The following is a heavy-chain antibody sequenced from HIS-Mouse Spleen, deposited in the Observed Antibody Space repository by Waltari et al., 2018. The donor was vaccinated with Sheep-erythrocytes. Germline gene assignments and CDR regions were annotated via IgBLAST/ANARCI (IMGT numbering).Heavy chain of an antibody. CDR2: NCPGESDT. CDR1: GYSFTSYW. J-gene: IGHJ4*02. D-gene: IGHD3-22*01. Sequence: EVQLVQSGAEVKKPGESLKISCKGSGYSFTSYWIGWVRQMPGKGLEWMGVNCPGESDTRYSPSFQGQVTISADKSISTAYLQWSSLKASDTAMYYCARPRYYYDSSGYYYFDYWGQGTLVTVSS. CDR3: ARPRYYYDSSGYYYFDY. V-gene: IGHV5-51*01.